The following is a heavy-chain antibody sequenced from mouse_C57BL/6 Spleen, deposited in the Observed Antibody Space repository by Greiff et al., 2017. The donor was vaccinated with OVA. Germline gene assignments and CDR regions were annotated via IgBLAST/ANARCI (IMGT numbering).Heavy chain of an antibody. CDR3: ARGGDYEY. Sequence: QVHVKQSGAELVRPGTSVKMSCKASGYTFTNYWIGWAKQRPGHGLEWIGDIYPGGGYPNYNEKFKGKATLTADKSSSTAYMQFSSLTSEDSAIYYCARGGDYEYWGQGTTLTVSS. D-gene: IGHD1-1*01. CDR1: GYTFTNYW. V-gene: IGHV1-63*01. CDR2: IYPGGGYP. J-gene: IGHJ2*01.